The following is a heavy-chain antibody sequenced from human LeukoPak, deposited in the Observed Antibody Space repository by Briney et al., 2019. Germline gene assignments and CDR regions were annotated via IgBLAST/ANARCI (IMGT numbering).Heavy chain of an antibody. V-gene: IGHV4-39*07. CDR3: ARSFREMATITPDYFDY. CDR2: IYYSGST. CDR1: GGSISSSSYY. D-gene: IGHD5-24*01. Sequence: PSETLSLTCTVSGGSISSSSYYWGWIRQPPGKGLEWIGSIYYSGSTYYNPSLKSRVTISVDTSKNQFSLKLSSVTAADTAVYYCARSFREMATITPDYFDYWGQGTLVTVSS. J-gene: IGHJ4*02.